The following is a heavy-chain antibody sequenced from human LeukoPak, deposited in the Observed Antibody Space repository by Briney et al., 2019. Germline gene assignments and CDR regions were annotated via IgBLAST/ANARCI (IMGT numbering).Heavy chain of an antibody. CDR2: IIPIFGTA. CDR3: ARGVTTFPGPLEDYYDSSGYAFDI. CDR1: GGTFSSYA. J-gene: IGHJ3*02. V-gene: IGHV1-69*05. Sequence: SVKVSCKASGGTFSSYAISWVRQAPGQGLEWMGGIIPIFGTANYAQKFQGRVTITTDESASTAYMELSSLRSEDTAVYYCARGVTTFPGPLEDYYDSSGYAFDIWGQGTMVTVSS. D-gene: IGHD3-22*01.